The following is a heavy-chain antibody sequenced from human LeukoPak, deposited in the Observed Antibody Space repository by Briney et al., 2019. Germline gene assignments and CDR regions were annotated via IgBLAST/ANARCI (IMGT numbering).Heavy chain of an antibody. V-gene: IGHV1-2*02. Sequence: ASVKVSCKASGYTFTGYYMHWVRQAPGQGLEWVGWINPNSGGTNYAQKFQGRVTMTRDTSISTAYMELSRLRADDTAVYYCARLDGTYYDSSGYPSLFDYWGQGTLVTVSS. CDR1: GYTFTGYY. CDR3: ARLDGTYYDSSGYPSLFDY. J-gene: IGHJ4*02. CDR2: INPNSGGT. D-gene: IGHD3-22*01.